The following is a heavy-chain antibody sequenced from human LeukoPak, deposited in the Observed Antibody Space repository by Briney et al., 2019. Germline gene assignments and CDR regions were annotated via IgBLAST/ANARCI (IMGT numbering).Heavy chain of an antibody. J-gene: IGHJ4*02. Sequence: GGSLRLSCAASGFTFSSYNMNWVRQAPGKGLEWVSSISSTSSYIYYADSVKGRFTISRDNAKNSLYLQMNSLRAEDTAVYYCARGFPGTYYYDGSGLGDYWGQGTLVTVSS. D-gene: IGHD3-22*01. CDR3: ARGFPGTYYYDGSGLGDY. CDR2: ISSTSSYI. CDR1: GFTFSSYN. V-gene: IGHV3-21*01.